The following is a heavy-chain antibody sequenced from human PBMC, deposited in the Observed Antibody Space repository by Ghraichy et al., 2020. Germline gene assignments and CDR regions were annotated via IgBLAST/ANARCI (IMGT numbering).Heavy chain of an antibody. CDR3: VKASGGIAVAGDY. CDR2: ISSNGGST. J-gene: IGHJ4*02. D-gene: IGHD6-19*01. CDR1: GFTFSSYA. Sequence: GESLRLSCSASGFTFSSYAMHWVRQAPGKGLEYVSAISSNGGSTYYADSVKGRFTISRDNSKNTLYLQMSSLRAEDTAVYYCVKASGGIAVAGDYWGQGTLVTVSS. V-gene: IGHV3-64D*06.